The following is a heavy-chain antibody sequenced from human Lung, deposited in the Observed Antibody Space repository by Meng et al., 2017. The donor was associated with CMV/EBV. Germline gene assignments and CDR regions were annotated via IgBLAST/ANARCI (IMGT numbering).Heavy chain of an antibody. CDR1: GGSISSSSYY. J-gene: IGHJ6*02. CDR3: ARDLYCSSTSCYLEYYYYGMDV. Sequence: GSLRLSCTVSGGSISSSSYYWGWIRQPPGKGLEWIGSIYYSGSTYYNPSLKSRVTISVDTSKNQFSLKLSSVTAADTAVYYCARDLYCSSTSCYLEYYYYGMDVWGQGXTVTVSS. CDR2: IYYSGST. D-gene: IGHD2-2*01. V-gene: IGHV4-39*07.